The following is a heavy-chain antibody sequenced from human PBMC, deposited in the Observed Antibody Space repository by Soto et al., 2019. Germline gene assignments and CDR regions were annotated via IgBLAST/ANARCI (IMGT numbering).Heavy chain of an antibody. Sequence: GGSLRLSCAASGFTFSDSVIHWVRQASGKRLEWVGRIRAKTNNYATAYTASVKGRFSISRDDSKSMAYLQMSSLQTEDTAVYYCARHTYYYDRNGYWGWGLGTLVTVSS. CDR3: ARHTYYYDRNGYWG. V-gene: IGHV3-73*01. CDR2: IRAKTNNYAT. CDR1: GFTFSDSV. D-gene: IGHD3-22*01. J-gene: IGHJ4*02.